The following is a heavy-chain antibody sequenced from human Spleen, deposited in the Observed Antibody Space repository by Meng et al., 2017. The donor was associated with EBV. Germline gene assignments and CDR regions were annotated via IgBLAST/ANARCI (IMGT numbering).Heavy chain of an antibody. J-gene: IGHJ4*02. CDR2: ISSSSDYI. CDR1: GFTFSNYS. CDR3: TRTSLKS. Sequence: VQLVGSGGGLVKPGGSLRLSCAASGFTFSNYSMNWVRQAPGKGLDWVSSISSSSDYIFYADSVRGRFTISRDNAKNSLYLQMNSLRAEDTAMYYCTRTSLKSWGQGTLVTVSS. D-gene: IGHD4/OR15-4a*01. V-gene: IGHV3-21*01.